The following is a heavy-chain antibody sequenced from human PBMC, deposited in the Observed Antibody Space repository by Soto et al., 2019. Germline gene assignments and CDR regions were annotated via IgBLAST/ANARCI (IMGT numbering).Heavy chain of an antibody. J-gene: IGHJ4*02. V-gene: IGHV1-46*01. D-gene: IGHD5-12*01. Sequence: QVQLVQSGAEVKKPGASVKVSCKASGYTFTSYYMHWVRQAPGQGLEWMGIINPSGGSTSYAQKFKGRVTMTRDKSASTVYMELSSLRSEDTAVSYCARSVKMATRYDYWGQGTLVTVSS. CDR3: ARSVKMATRYDY. CDR2: INPSGGST. CDR1: GYTFTSYY.